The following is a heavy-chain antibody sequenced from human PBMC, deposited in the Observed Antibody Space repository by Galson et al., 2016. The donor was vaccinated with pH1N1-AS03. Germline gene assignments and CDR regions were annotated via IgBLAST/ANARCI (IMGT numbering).Heavy chain of an antibody. V-gene: IGHV4-34*01. Sequence: SETLSLTCAVYGGSFSGYSCSWIRQSPGKGLAWIGEINHSGSTDYNPSLKNRVTISVEPSTNQFSLNLTSVTAADTVVYYCARRANWGFNGRQNWFDPWGQGTLVTVSS. J-gene: IGHJ5*02. CDR3: ARRANWGFNGRQNWFDP. CDR1: GGSFSGYS. D-gene: IGHD7-27*01. CDR2: INHSGST.